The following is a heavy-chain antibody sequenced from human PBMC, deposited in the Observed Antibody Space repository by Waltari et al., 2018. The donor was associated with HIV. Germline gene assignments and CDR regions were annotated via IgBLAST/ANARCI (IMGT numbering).Heavy chain of an antibody. Sequence: VQLVQSGAEVKKPGASVKLSCKASGYTFTASPIHWVRRAPGQRLEGMGWINAGDGRTQYSQTFQGRVTITRDTSASTVYMELSSLRSEDTGVYYCARDTTIGAWIRNFFDYWGQGTVVTVSS. CDR1: GYTFTASP. V-gene: IGHV1-3*01. J-gene: IGHJ4*02. CDR3: ARDTTIGAWIRNFFDY. D-gene: IGHD1-1*01. CDR2: INAGDGRT.